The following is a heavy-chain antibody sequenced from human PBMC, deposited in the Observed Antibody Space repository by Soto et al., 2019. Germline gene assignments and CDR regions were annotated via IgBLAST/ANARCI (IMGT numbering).Heavy chain of an antibody. D-gene: IGHD3-22*01. CDR1: GGSISSSSYY. CDR2: IYYSGIT. Sequence: SETLSLTCTVSGGSISSSSYYWGWIRQPPGKGLEWIGSIYYSGITYYNPSLKSRVTISVDTSKNQFSLKLSSVTAADTAVYYCARHVDSSGWAVYYYYYGMDVWGQGTTVTVSS. CDR3: ARHVDSSGWAVYYYYYGMDV. V-gene: IGHV4-39*01. J-gene: IGHJ6*02.